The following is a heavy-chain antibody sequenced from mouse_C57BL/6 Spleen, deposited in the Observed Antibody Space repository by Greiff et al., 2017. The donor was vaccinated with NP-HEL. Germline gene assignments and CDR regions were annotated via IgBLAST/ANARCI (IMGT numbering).Heavy chain of an antibody. D-gene: IGHD1-1*01. J-gene: IGHJ4*01. CDR1: GYAFTNYL. V-gene: IGHV1-54*01. CDR2: INPGSGGT. CDR3: ARSSTTVVDAMGY. Sequence: QVQLQQSGAELVRSGTSVKVSCKASGYAFTNYLLEWVKQRPGLGLEWIGVINPGSGGTNYNEKFKGKATLTADKSSSTAYMQLSSLTSEDSAVYFCARSSTTVVDAMGYWGQGTSVTVSS.